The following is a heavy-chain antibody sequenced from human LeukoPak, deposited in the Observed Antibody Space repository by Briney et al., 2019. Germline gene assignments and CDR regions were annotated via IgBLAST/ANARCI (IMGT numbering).Heavy chain of an antibody. CDR1: GFSFSRFA. J-gene: IGHJ4*02. Sequence: QPGGSLRLSCAASGFSFSRFAMTWVRQAPGKGLEWVSTTRSNGATASNADSVRGRFTISRDNSKNTVYLQVNSLRVEDTAIYYCARGQEFDDGVFDSWGQGTLVTVSS. CDR3: ARGQEFDDGVFDS. V-gene: IGHV3-23*01. D-gene: IGHD1-1*01. CDR2: TRSNGATA.